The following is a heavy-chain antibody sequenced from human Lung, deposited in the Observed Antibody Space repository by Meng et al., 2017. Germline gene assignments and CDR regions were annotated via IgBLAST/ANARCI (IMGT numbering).Heavy chain of an antibody. CDR3: TIYIRGHI. Sequence: VQLVESGGGLVQPGGSLKLSCAVSGVSFSDSDIHWVRQASGKGLEWVGRIGGRPKSDAAAYAAPVRGRFTISRDDSRNTAYLQMNSLKTEDSAVYYCTIYIRGHIWGQGTMVTVSS. V-gene: IGHV3-73*02. D-gene: IGHD6-19*01. J-gene: IGHJ3*02. CDR2: IGGRPKSDAA. CDR1: GVSFSDSD.